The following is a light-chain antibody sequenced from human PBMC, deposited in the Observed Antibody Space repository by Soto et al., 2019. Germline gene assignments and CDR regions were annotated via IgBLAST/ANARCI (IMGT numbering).Light chain of an antibody. CDR2: GAS. CDR1: QSVSTN. V-gene: IGKV3-15*01. J-gene: IGKJ1*01. CDR3: QHYNNWPPWT. Sequence: EIVMTQSPATLSVSPGERATLSCRASQSVSTNLAWYQQKPGQPPRLLIYGASTRATGIPARFSGSGSGTEFTLTISSLQSEDSAVYYCQHYNNWPPWTFGQGTKVEIK.